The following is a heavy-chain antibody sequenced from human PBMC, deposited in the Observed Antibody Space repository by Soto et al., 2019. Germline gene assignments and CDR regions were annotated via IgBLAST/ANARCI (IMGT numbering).Heavy chain of an antibody. CDR1: GFTFDDYG. CDR2: VNWSGGNS. J-gene: IGHJ4*02. Sequence: EVQLVQSGGSVVRPGGSLRLSCTASGFTFDDYGMAWVRQFPGKGLEWVSGVNWSGGNSCYADSVKGRFTISRDNAKKTLYLHMNSLRAGDTAFYYCARALSGHAHYFDSWGQGTLVTVST. D-gene: IGHD5-12*01. V-gene: IGHV3-20*04. CDR3: ARALSGHAHYFDS.